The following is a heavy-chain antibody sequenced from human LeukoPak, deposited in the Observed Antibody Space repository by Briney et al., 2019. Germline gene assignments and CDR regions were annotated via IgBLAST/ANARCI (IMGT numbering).Heavy chain of an antibody. Sequence: GASVKVSCKASGCIFTSYGISWVRQAPGQGLEWMGWISAYNGNTNYAQKLQGRVTMTTDTSTSTAYMELRSLRSDDTAVYYCAREFPQVGFDYWGQGTLVTVSS. CDR2: ISAYNGNT. J-gene: IGHJ4*02. D-gene: IGHD2-2*01. V-gene: IGHV1-18*01. CDR3: AREFPQVGFDY. CDR1: GCIFTSYG.